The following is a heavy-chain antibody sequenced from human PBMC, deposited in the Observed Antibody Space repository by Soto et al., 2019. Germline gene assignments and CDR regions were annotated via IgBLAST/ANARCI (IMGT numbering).Heavy chain of an antibody. J-gene: IGHJ4*02. Sequence: EVRLVQSGGGFVQPGGSLRLSCAASLFIVSDNYMSWVRQAPGKGLEWVSLIYSGGGTDYAESVKGRFTISRDTSKNTLYLQMNSLKAEDTGIYYCATRMTTAPYWGQGTVVTVPS. D-gene: IGHD4-17*01. CDR1: LFIVSDNY. CDR2: IYSGGGT. V-gene: IGHV3-66*01. CDR3: ATRMTTAPY.